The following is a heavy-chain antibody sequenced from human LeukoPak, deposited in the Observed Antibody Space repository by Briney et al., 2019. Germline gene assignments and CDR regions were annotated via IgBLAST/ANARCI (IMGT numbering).Heavy chain of an antibody. CDR1: GGSISSYY. J-gene: IGHJ6*02. D-gene: IGHD4-17*01. V-gene: IGHV4-4*07. CDR2: IYTSGST. Sequence: SETLSLTCTVSGGSISSYYWSWIRQPAGKGLEWIGRIYTSGSTNYNPSLKSRVTISVDTSKNQFSLKLSSVTAADTAVYYCAGTVSNFYYYGMAVWGQGTTVTVSS. CDR3: AGTVSNFYYYGMAV.